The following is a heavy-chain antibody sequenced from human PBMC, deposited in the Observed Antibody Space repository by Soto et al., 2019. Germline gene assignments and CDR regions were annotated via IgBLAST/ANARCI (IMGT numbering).Heavy chain of an antibody. Sequence: GESLKISCKGSGYSFAGYWITWVRQKPGKGLEWMGRIDPSDSQTYYSPSFRGHVTISVTKSITTVFLQWSSLRASDTAMYYCARQIYDSDTGPNFQYYFDSWGRGTPVTVSS. CDR3: ARQIYDSDTGPNFQYYFDS. CDR1: GYSFAGYW. CDR2: IDPSDSQT. J-gene: IGHJ4*02. V-gene: IGHV5-10-1*01. D-gene: IGHD3-22*01.